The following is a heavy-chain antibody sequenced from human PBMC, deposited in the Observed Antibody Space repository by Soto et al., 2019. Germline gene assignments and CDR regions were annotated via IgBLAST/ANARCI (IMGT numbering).Heavy chain of an antibody. CDR2: FYHSGST. CDR3: ARGEYYGSGTYFDY. J-gene: IGHJ4*02. V-gene: IGHV4-38-2*01. CDR1: GHSISSGYY. D-gene: IGHD3-10*01. Sequence: SETLSLTCAVSGHSISSGYYCCWIRHPPGKGLEWIGSFYHSGSTYYNPSLKSRVTISVDTSKNQFSLKLSSVTAADTAVYYCARGEYYGSGTYFDYWGQGTLVTVSS.